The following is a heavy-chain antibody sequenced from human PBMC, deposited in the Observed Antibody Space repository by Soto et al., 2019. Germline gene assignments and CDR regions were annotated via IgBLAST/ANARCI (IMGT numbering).Heavy chain of an antibody. CDR1: GFIVSSNH. V-gene: IGHV3-53*01. J-gene: IGHJ4*02. CDR2: IYSGGST. Sequence: GGPLRLSCAASGFIVSSNHMGGDRQAPGKGLECVSVIYSGGSTDYADSVKGGFTISRDSSKNTLYLQMTSLRAEDTAMYYCAKDKPAAGGQWLVPIWGRGTLVTVSS. CDR3: AKDKPAAGGQWLVPI. D-gene: IGHD6-19*01.